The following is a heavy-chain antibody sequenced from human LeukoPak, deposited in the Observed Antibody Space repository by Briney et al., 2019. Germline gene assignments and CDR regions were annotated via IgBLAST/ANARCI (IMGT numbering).Heavy chain of an antibody. J-gene: IGHJ6*02. CDR3: ARVDDYHYYGTDV. V-gene: IGHV3-21*01. CDR2: ISSSSSYI. CDR1: GFTFSSYS. Sequence: PGGSLRLSCAASGFTFSSYSVNWVRQAPGKGLEWVSSISSSSSYIYYADSVKGRFTISRDNAKNSLYLQMNSLRAEDTAMYYCARVDDYHYYGTDVWGQGTTVTVSS. D-gene: IGHD5-24*01.